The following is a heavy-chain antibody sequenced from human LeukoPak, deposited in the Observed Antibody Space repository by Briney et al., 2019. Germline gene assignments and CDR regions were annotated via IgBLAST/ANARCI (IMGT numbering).Heavy chain of an antibody. CDR1: GGTFSSYA. J-gene: IGHJ4*02. V-gene: IGHV1-69*01. CDR2: IIPIFGTA. D-gene: IGHD4-11*01. CDR3: ARDSTTVTTFDY. Sequence: SVKVSCKASGGTFSSYAISWVRQAPGQGPEWMGGIIPIFGTANYAQKFQGRVTITADESTSTAYMELSSLRSEDTAVYYCARDSTTVTTFDYWGQGALVTVSS.